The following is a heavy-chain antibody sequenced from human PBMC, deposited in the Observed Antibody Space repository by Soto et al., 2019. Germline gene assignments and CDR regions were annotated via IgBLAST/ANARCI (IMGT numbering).Heavy chain of an antibody. CDR3: ARDRGWQTFDY. J-gene: IGHJ4*02. D-gene: IGHD3-10*01. V-gene: IGHV3-7*03. CDR2: IKVDGSEK. Sequence: VQLAESGGGLVQPGGSLRLSCTASGFTFDNYWMTWVRQAPGKELERVANIKVDGSEKYYVDSVKGRFIISRDNAKNSLYLQMNSLRAEDTAVYYCARDRGWQTFDYWGQGTLVTVSS. CDR1: GFTFDNYW.